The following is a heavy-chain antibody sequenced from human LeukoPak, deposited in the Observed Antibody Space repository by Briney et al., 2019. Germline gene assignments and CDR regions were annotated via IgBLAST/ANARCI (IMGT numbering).Heavy chain of an antibody. V-gene: IGHV3-23*01. Sequence: GGSLRLSCAASGFTFNNYAMSWVRQAPGKGLEWVSAISASGGTTYYADSVKGRFTISRDSSENTLFLQMNSLRAEDTAVYYCAKEPREYCSSTSCPNWFDSWGQGTLVTVSS. CDR1: GFTFNNYA. CDR3: AKEPREYCSSTSCPNWFDS. CDR2: ISASGGTT. J-gene: IGHJ5*01. D-gene: IGHD2-2*01.